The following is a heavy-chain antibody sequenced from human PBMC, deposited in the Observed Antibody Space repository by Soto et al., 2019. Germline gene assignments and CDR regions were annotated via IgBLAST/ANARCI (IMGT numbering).Heavy chain of an antibody. CDR2: IYYSGST. V-gene: IGHV4-61*01. CDR3: ARNHGYTKYFQH. Sequence: NPSETLSLTCTVSGGSVSSGSYYWSWIRQPPGKGLEWIGYIYYSGSTNYNPSLKSRVTISVDTSKNQFSLKLSSVTAADTAVYYCARNHGYTKYFQHWGQGTLVTVSS. J-gene: IGHJ1*01. CDR1: GGSVSSGSYY. D-gene: IGHD5-12*01.